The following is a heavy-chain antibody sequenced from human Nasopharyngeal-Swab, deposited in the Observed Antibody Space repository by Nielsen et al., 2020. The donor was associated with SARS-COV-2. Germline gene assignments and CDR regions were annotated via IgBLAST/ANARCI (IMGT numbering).Heavy chain of an antibody. CDR2: IDTDGAIT. D-gene: IGHD2-15*01. Sequence: LSLTCAASGFSFRTYWMHWVRQSPGKGLLWVSRIDTDGAITNYADSVKGRFTISRDNAKNTLYLQMNSLRADDTAVYYCARDVGGRDNYWGQGALVTVSP. CDR3: ARDVGGRDNY. CDR1: GFSFRTYW. J-gene: IGHJ4*02. V-gene: IGHV3-74*01.